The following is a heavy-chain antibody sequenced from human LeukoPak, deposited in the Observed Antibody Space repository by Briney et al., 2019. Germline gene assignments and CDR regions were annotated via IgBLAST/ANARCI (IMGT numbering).Heavy chain of an antibody. Sequence: GGSLRLSCAASGFTFSSYGMHWARQAPGKGLECVAVISYDGSNKYYADSVKGRFTISRDNSKNTLYLQMNSLRAEDTAVYYCAREYYDILTGLLGSLDYWGQGTLVTVSS. CDR3: AREYYDILTGLLGSLDY. D-gene: IGHD3-9*01. V-gene: IGHV3-30*03. CDR1: GFTFSSYG. CDR2: ISYDGSNK. J-gene: IGHJ4*02.